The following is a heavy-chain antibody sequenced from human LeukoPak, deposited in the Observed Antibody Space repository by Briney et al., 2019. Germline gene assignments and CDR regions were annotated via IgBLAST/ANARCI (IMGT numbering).Heavy chain of an antibody. V-gene: IGHV1-69*13. CDR2: IIPIFGTA. J-gene: IGHJ6*02. CDR1: GGTFSSYA. D-gene: IGHD4-17*01. CDR3: ARGQYGDYEVVYGTDV. Sequence: ASVKVSCKASGGTFSSYAISWVRQAPGQGLEWMGGIIPIFGTANYAQKFQGRVTITADESTSTAYMELSSLRSEDTAVYYCARGQYGDYEVVYGTDVWGQGTTVTVSS.